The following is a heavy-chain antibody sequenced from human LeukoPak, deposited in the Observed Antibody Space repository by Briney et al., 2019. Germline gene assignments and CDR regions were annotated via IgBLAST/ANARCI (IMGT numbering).Heavy chain of an antibody. J-gene: IGHJ4*02. CDR2: FDPEDGET. CDR1: GYTLTELS. D-gene: IGHD3-16*01. CDR3: ATAYYVWGSFDY. V-gene: IGHV1-24*01. Sequence: ASVKVSCKVSGYTLTELSMHWVRQGPGKGLEWMGGFDPEDGETIYAQKFQGRVTMTEDTSTDTAYMELSSLRSEDTAVYYCATAYYVWGSFDYWGRGTLVTVSS.